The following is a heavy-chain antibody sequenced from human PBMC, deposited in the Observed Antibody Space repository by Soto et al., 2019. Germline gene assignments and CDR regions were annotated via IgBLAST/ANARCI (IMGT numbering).Heavy chain of an antibody. CDR2: IYYSGST. Sequence: TLSLTCTVSGGSISSGGYYWCWIRQHPGKGLEWIGYIYYSGSTYYNPSLKSRVTIAVDTSKHQFSLKLSSVTAADTAVYYCAKVAVAGTYSFDPWGQGTLVTVSS. CDR1: GGSISSGGYY. J-gene: IGHJ5*02. CDR3: AKVAVAGTYSFDP. V-gene: IGHV4-31*03. D-gene: IGHD6-19*01.